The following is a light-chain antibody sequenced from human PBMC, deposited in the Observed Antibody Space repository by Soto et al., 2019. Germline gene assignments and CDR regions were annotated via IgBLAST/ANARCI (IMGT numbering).Light chain of an antibody. CDR2: GNS. Sequence: QSVLTQPPSVSGAPGQRVTISCTGRSSNIGAGYDVHWYQQLPGTAPKLLIYGNSNRPSGVPDRFSGSKSGTSASLAITVLQAEDEADYYCQSYDSSLSVIFGTGTKVTVL. V-gene: IGLV1-40*01. J-gene: IGLJ1*01. CDR1: SSNIGAGYD. CDR3: QSYDSSLSVI.